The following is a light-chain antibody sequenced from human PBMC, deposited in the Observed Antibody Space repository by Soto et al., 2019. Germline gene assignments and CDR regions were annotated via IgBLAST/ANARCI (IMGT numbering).Light chain of an antibody. Sequence: DIQLTQSPSTLSASVGDRVTITCRASQSIDTWLAWYQQKPGTAPKLLIYKASTLESGVPSRFSGSRSGTEFTLTVSSLQPDDFARYYCQQYNDSFPYTFGQGTKLEIK. CDR1: QSIDTW. V-gene: IGKV1-5*03. CDR2: KAS. J-gene: IGKJ2*01. CDR3: QQYNDSFPYT.